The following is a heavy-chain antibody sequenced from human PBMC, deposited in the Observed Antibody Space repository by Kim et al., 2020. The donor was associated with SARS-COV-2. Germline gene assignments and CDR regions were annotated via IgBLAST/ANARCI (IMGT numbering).Heavy chain of an antibody. J-gene: IGHJ6*02. Sequence: GGSLRLSCSASGFTFSSYAMHWVRQAPGKGLEYVSAISSNGGSTYYADSVKGRFTISRDNSKNTLYLQMSSLRAEDTAVYYCVKWANMVRGVIFNYYYYYGMDVWGQGTTVTVSS. CDR1: GFTFSSYA. CDR3: VKWANMVRGVIFNYYYYYGMDV. V-gene: IGHV3-64D*06. D-gene: IGHD3-10*01. CDR2: ISSNGGST.